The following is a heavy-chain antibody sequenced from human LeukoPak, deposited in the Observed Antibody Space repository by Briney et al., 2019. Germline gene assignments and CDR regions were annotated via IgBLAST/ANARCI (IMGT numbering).Heavy chain of an antibody. Sequence: ASVKVSCKASGYTFTGYYMHWVRQAPGQGLEWMGWINPNSGGTNYAQKHQGRVTMTTDTSTSTAYMELRSLRSDDTAVYYCATDRITYSDSNYYYGMDVWGQGTTVTVSS. CDR1: GYTFTGYY. CDR3: ATDRITYSDSNYYYGMDV. D-gene: IGHD4-17*01. CDR2: INPNSGGT. V-gene: IGHV1-2*02. J-gene: IGHJ6*02.